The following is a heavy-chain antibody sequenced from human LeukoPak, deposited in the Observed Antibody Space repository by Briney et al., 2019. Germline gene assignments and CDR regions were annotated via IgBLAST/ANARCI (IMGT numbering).Heavy chain of an antibody. V-gene: IGHV4-61*02. D-gene: IGHD5-24*01. CDR3: AGGRRDAYNYNY. Sequence: SETLSLTCTVSGGSISSDNYYWSWIRQPAGKGLEWIGRIYTSGSTNYNPSLKSRVTISVDTSKNQFSLKLSSVTAADTAVYYCAGGRRDAYNYNYWGQGTLVTVSS. CDR1: GGSISSDNYY. J-gene: IGHJ4*02. CDR2: IYTSGST.